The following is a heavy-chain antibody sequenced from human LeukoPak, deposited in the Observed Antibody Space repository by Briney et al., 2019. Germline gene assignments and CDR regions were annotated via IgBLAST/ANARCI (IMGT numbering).Heavy chain of an antibody. V-gene: IGHV4-4*08. CDR2: IYTSGST. J-gene: IGHJ4*02. Sequence: KPSETLSLTCTVSGGSISSYYWSWIRQPPGKGLEWIGYIYTSGSTNYNPSLKSRVTMSVDTSKNQFSLKLSSVTAADTAVYYCARGTYYYDSSGLKFDYWGQGTLVTVSS. CDR3: ARGTYYYDSSGLKFDY. CDR1: GGSISSYY. D-gene: IGHD3-22*01.